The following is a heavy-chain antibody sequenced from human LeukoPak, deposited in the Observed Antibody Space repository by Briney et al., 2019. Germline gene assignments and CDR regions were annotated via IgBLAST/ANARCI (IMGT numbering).Heavy chain of an antibody. D-gene: IGHD3-3*01. J-gene: IGHJ5*02. V-gene: IGHV4-30-2*01. CDR1: GGSISSGGYS. Sequence: PSQTLSLTCAVSGGSISSGGYSWSWIRQPPGEGLEWIGYIYHSGSTYYNPSLKSRVTISVDRSKNQFSLKLSSVTAADTAVYYCARGTHDFWSGPNWFDPWGQGTLVTVSS. CDR2: IYHSGST. CDR3: ARGTHDFWSGPNWFDP.